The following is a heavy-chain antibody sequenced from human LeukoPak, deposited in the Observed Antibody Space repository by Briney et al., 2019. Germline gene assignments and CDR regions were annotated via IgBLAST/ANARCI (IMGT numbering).Heavy chain of an antibody. V-gene: IGHV3-23*01. CDR1: GFTFSSYA. CDR2: ISGSGGST. CDR3: AKSRYCSSTSCLYFDY. J-gene: IGHJ4*02. D-gene: IGHD2-2*01. Sequence: GGSLRLSCAASGFTFSSYAMSWVRQAPGKGLEWVSAISGSGGSTYYADSVKGRFTISRDNSKNTLYLQMNSLRAEDTAVYYCAKSRYCSSTSCLYFDYWGQGTLVTVSS.